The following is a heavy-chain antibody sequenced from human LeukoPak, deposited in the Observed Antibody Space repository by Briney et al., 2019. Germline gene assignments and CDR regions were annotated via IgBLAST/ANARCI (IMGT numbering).Heavy chain of an antibody. CDR3: ARDLGSGYYYYGMDV. D-gene: IGHD7-27*01. J-gene: IGHJ6*02. CDR2: ISYDGSNK. Sequence: GGSLRLSCAASGFTFSSYSMNWVRQAPGKGLEWVAVISYDGSNKYYADSVKGRFTISRDNSKNTLYLQMNSLRAEDTAVYYCARDLGSGYYYYGMDVWGQGTTVTVSS. V-gene: IGHV3-30*03. CDR1: GFTFSSYS.